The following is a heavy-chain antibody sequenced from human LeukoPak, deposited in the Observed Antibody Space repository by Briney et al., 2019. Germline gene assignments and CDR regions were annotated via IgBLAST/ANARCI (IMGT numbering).Heavy chain of an antibody. Sequence: PSETLSLTCAVYGGSFSGYYWSWIRQPPGKGLEWIGEINHSGSTNYNPSLKSRVSISVDTYKNQFSLKLSSVTSADTAVYYCSRMRAAAGPRTNYYYYMDVWGKGTTVTVSS. V-gene: IGHV4-34*01. D-gene: IGHD6-13*01. CDR1: GGSFSGYY. J-gene: IGHJ6*03. CDR2: INHSGST. CDR3: SRMRAAAGPRTNYYYYMDV.